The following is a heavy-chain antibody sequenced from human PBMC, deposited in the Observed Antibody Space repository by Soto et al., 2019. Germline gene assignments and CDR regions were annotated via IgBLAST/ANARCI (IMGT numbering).Heavy chain of an antibody. Sequence: PSETLSLTCTVSGGSISSSIYYWGWIRQPPGKGLEWIGSIYYSGSTYYNPSLKSRVTISVDTSKNQFSLKLSSVTAADTAVYYCARLGGYPYYGMDVWGQGTTVTVSS. J-gene: IGHJ6*02. V-gene: IGHV4-39*01. CDR1: GGSISSSIYY. D-gene: IGHD1-26*01. CDR2: IYYSGST. CDR3: ARLGGYPYYGMDV.